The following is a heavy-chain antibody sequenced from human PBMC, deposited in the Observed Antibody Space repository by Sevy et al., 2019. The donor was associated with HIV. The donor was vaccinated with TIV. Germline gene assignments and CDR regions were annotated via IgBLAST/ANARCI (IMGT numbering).Heavy chain of an antibody. V-gene: IGHV3-11*06. CDR1: GFTFSDYY. CDR3: ARGLVGANLGTAY. D-gene: IGHD1-26*01. J-gene: IGHJ4*02. Sequence: GGSLRLSCSASGFTFSDYYMNWIRQAPGKGLEWISYISFSSNYTMYADSVTGRFTISRDNAKNSLYLQMNSLRAEDTAVYYCARGLVGANLGTAYWGQGSLVTVSS. CDR2: ISFSSNYT.